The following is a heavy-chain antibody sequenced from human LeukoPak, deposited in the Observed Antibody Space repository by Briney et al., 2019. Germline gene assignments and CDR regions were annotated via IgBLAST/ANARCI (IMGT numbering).Heavy chain of an antibody. D-gene: IGHD3-3*01. CDR3: ARDHYDFWSGYPPDRWFDP. Sequence: SETLSLTCTVSGGSINTSSYYWGWIRQPPGKGLEWIGSIYYSGNTYYNPSLKSRVTISMDTSKNQFSLKLTSVTAADTAVFYCARDHYDFWSGYPPDRWFDPWGQGTLVTVSS. J-gene: IGHJ5*02. CDR1: GGSINTSSYY. CDR2: IYYSGNT. V-gene: IGHV4-39*07.